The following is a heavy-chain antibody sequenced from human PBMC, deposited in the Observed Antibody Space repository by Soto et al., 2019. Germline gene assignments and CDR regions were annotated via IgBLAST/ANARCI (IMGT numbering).Heavy chain of an antibody. V-gene: IGHV4-59*01. Sequence: SETLSLTCTVSGGSISSYYWSWIRQPPGKGLEWIGYIYYSGSTNYNPSLKSRVTISVDTSKNQFSLKLSSVTAADTAVYYCAREGLTGETVGHDAFDIWGQGTMVTVSS. CDR1: GGSISSYY. D-gene: IGHD7-27*01. CDR3: AREGLTGETVGHDAFDI. J-gene: IGHJ3*02. CDR2: IYYSGST.